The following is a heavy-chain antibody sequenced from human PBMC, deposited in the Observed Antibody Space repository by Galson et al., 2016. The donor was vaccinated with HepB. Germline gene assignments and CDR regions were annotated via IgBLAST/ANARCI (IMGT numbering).Heavy chain of an antibody. CDR3: ARDALKESGSPRHFNYYSGMDV. D-gene: IGHD1-26*01. Sequence: SLRLSCAASGFTFIDYGVHWVRRAPGEGLEGVAVISYDGRSKNYADSVKGRFTVSRANSKNTLYLQMNSLRAEDTAVYYCARDALKESGSPRHFNYYSGMDVWGQGTTVTVSS. J-gene: IGHJ6*02. CDR2: ISYDGRSK. V-gene: IGHV3-30*03. CDR1: GFTFIDYG.